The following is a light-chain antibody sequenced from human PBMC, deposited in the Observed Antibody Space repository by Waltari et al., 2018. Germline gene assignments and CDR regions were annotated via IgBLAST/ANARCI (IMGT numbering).Light chain of an antibody. CDR3: QQRGNWPQLT. J-gene: IGKJ4*01. CDR1: QIVGSY. Sequence: EIVLTQPAVTLSFYPGETDTCSCRASQIVGSYLAWYQQKPGQAPRLLIYGASNRVTGIPARFSGSGSGTDFTLTISSLEPEDFALYYCQQRGNWPQLTFGGGTKVEIK. V-gene: IGKV3-11*01. CDR2: GAS.